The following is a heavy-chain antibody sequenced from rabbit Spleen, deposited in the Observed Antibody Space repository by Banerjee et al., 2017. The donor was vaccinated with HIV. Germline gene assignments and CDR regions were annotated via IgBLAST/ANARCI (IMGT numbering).Heavy chain of an antibody. CDR3: ARVSEASGWGEDS. Sequence: QEQLEESGGDLVKPEGSLTLTCTASGFSFSSGYDMCWVRQAPGKGLEWIGYIYSTIGYTYYASWAKGRFTISKPSSTTVTLQMTSLTVADTATYFCARVSEASGWGEDSWGPGTLVTVS. J-gene: IGHJ4*01. CDR2: IYSTIGYT. V-gene: IGHV1S45*01. D-gene: IGHD4-1*01. CDR1: GFSFSSGYD.